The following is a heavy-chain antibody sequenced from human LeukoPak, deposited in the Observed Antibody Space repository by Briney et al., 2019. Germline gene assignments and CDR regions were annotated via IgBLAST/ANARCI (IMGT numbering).Heavy chain of an antibody. V-gene: IGHV3-7*01. CDR3: ARDQRDYDFWSGSYYYYMDV. Sequence: GGSLRLSCAASGFTFSSYWMSWVRQAPGKGLEWVANMKQDGSEEYYVDSVKGRFTISRDNAKNSLYLQMSSLRVEDTAVYYCARDQRDYDFWSGSYYYYMDVWGTGTTVTVS. J-gene: IGHJ6*03. CDR2: MKQDGSEE. CDR1: GFTFSSYW. D-gene: IGHD3-3*01.